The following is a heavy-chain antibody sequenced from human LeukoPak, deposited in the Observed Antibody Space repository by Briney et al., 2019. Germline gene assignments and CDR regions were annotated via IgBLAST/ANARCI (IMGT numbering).Heavy chain of an antibody. CDR1: GGSINTNPNC. CDR3: MSGYSYGYYS. CDR2: FYYRGST. V-gene: IGHV4-39*02. J-gene: IGHJ4*02. Sequence: SETLSLTCSVSGGSINTNPNCWGWVRQPPGKVLEWIGCFYYRGSTYYNPSLRSRVTVSGDSSQNHFSLKLASVTAADTAVYYRMSGYSYGYYSWGQGTLVTVSS. D-gene: IGHD5-18*01.